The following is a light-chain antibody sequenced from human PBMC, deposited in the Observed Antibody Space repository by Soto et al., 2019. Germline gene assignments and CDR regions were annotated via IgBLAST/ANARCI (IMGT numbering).Light chain of an antibody. V-gene: IGLV2-14*01. CDR3: NSFTSTSTYV. CDR1: SSDVGGYNY. CDR2: EVT. Sequence: QSALTQPASVSGSPGQSITISCTGTSSDVGGYNYVSWYQQHPGKAPKLTIYEVTNRPSGVSNRFSGSKSDNTASLTISGLQAEDEADYYCNSFTSTSTYVFGTGTQLTVL. J-gene: IGLJ1*01.